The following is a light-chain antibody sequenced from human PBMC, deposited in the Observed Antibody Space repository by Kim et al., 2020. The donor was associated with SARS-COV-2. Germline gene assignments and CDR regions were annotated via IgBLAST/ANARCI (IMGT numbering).Light chain of an antibody. CDR3: SSYTSSSVV. Sequence: PGQSIPISCPGTSSDVVGYNYVPWYQQPPVKAPKLMIYDVSNRPSGVSNRFSGSKSGNTASLTISGLQAEDEADYYCSSYTSSSVVFGGGTQLTVL. CDR1: SSDVVGYNY. V-gene: IGLV2-14*03. J-gene: IGLJ2*01. CDR2: DVS.